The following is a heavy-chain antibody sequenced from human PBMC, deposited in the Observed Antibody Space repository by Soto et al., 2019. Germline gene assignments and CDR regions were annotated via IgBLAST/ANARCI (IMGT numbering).Heavy chain of an antibody. CDR3: AKVGVDIVLMVYGGVGWFDP. J-gene: IGHJ5*02. CDR2: ISGSGGST. Sequence: EVQLLESGGGLVQPGGSLRLSCAASGFTFSSYAMSWVRQAPGKGLEWVSAISGSGGSTYYADSVKGRFTISRDNSKNTLYLQMNSLRAEDTAVYYCAKVGVDIVLMVYGGVGWFDPWGQGTLVTVSS. V-gene: IGHV3-23*01. D-gene: IGHD2-8*01. CDR1: GFTFSSYA.